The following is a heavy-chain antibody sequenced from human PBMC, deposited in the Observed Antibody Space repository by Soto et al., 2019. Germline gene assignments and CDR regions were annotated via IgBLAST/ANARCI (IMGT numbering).Heavy chain of an antibody. CDR3: ARQQYTVVTAFDV. CDR1: GGSITPYY. CDR2: VSYSGNT. D-gene: IGHD2-15*01. Sequence: SETLSRTCSVSGGSITPYYWSWIRQPPGEGLEWIGYVSYSGNTDYNPSLKSRVSISVDTSKNEFSLKLNSLTAADAAIYFCARQQYTVVTAFDVWGQGTMVTVSS. V-gene: IGHV4-59*01. J-gene: IGHJ3*01.